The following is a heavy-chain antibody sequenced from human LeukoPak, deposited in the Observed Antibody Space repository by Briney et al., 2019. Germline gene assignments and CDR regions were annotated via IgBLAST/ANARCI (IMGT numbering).Heavy chain of an antibody. CDR3: SRESGPYSPFGH. Sequence: PSGTLSLTCAVSGGSITTTNWWSWVRQPPGKGLEWIGEVHLNGATNYNPSLESRFSMSIDKSNNHLSLEVTSVTAADTAIYYCSRESGPYSPFGHWGQGILVTVTT. CDR2: VHLNGAT. V-gene: IGHV4-4*02. J-gene: IGHJ4*02. CDR1: GGSITTTNW. D-gene: IGHD1-26*01.